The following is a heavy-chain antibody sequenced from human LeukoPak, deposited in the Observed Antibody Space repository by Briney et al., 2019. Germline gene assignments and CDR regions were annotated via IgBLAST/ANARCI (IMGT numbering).Heavy chain of an antibody. J-gene: IGHJ4*02. CDR3: ARHLAGDSLYRHFDY. CDR2: IKEDGSET. V-gene: IGHV3-7*04. CDR1: GFTFSSYS. D-gene: IGHD5/OR15-5a*01. Sequence: GGSLRLSCAASGFTFSSYSMNWVRQAPGKGLEWVANIKEDGSETNYVDSVKGRFTISRDNAKNSLFLQMNSLRGDDTAIYYCARHLAGDSLYRHFDYWGQGTLVTVSS.